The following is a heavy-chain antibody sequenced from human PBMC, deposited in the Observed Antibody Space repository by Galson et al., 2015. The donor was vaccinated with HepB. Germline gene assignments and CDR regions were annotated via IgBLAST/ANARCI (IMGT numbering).Heavy chain of an antibody. CDR3: ARDLGVRYFDWLHSRYYFDY. CDR1: GYTFTSYA. Sequence: SVKVSCKASGYTFTSYAMNWVRQAPGQGLEWMGWINTNTGNPTYAQGFTGRFVFSLDTSVSTAYLQISSLKAEDTAVYYCARDLGVRYFDWLHSRYYFDYWGQGTLVTVSS. CDR2: INTNTGNP. D-gene: IGHD3-9*01. V-gene: IGHV7-4-1*02. J-gene: IGHJ4*02.